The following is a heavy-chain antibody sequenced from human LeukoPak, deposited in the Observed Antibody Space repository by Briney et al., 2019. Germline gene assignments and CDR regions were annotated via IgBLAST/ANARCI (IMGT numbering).Heavy chain of an antibody. Sequence: GGSLRLSCAASGFTFSSYAMSWVRQAPGKGLEWVSAISGSGGSTYYADSVKGRFTICRDNSKNTLYLQMNSLRAEDTAVYYCAKGSFMVRFYGMDVWGQGTTVTVSS. J-gene: IGHJ6*02. D-gene: IGHD3-10*01. CDR2: ISGSGGST. CDR1: GFTFSSYA. V-gene: IGHV3-23*01. CDR3: AKGSFMVRFYGMDV.